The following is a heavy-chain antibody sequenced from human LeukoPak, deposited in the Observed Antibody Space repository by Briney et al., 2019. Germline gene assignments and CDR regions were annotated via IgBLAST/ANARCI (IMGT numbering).Heavy chain of an antibody. D-gene: IGHD3-10*02. CDR2: IKQDGSEK. CDR1: GFTFSSYA. CDR3: AREVYVRGGFPTFYYYYMDV. J-gene: IGHJ6*03. Sequence: GGSLRLSCAASGFTFSSYAMSWVRQAPGKGLEWVANIKQDGSEKYYVDSVKGRFIISRDNAKNSLYLEMNSLRAEDTAVYSCAREVYVRGGFPTFYYYYMDVWGKGTTVTVSS. V-gene: IGHV3-7*01.